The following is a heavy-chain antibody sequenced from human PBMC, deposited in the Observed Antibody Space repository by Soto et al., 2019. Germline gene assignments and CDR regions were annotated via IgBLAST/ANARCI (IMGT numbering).Heavy chain of an antibody. Sequence: PGGSLGLSCAASGLTLNTYDMTWVRQPPGKGLEWVSSMNGAATSTSYADSVKGRFTTYRDNSKNTLYLEMDSLRAEDTAVYYCARGGADHYNYGMDVWGQGTTVTVSS. CDR3: ARGGADHYNYGMDV. D-gene: IGHD3-10*01. CDR1: GLTLNTYD. J-gene: IGHJ6*02. V-gene: IGHV3-23*01. CDR2: MNGAATST.